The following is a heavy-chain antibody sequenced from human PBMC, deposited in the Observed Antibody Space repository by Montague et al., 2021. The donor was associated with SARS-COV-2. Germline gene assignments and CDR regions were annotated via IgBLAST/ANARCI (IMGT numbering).Heavy chain of an antibody. CDR1: GGSISSGGYY. D-gene: IGHD3-10*01. J-gene: IGHJ3*02. V-gene: IGHV4-31*03. Sequence: TLSLTCTVSGGSISSGGYYWSWIRQHPGKGLEWIGYIYYSGSTYYSPSLESRVTVSVDTSKNQFSLKLSSVTAADTAVYYCARVDNLVQGVLPAEDAFDIWGQGTMVTVSS. CDR3: ARVDNLVQGVLPAEDAFDI. CDR2: IYYSGST.